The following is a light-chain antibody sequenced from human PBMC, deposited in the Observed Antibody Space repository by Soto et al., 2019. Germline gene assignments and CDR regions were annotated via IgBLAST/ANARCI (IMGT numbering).Light chain of an antibody. J-gene: IGKJ5*01. CDR3: QQYGSSLIT. CDR2: GAS. CDR1: QIFISY. V-gene: IGKV3-20*01. Sequence: EIVMTQSPATLSLSPGERVTLSCRASQIFISYLAWYQQKPGQAPRLLIYGASSRATGIPDRFSGSGSGTDFTLTISRLEPEDFAVYYCQQYGSSLITFGQGTRLEIK.